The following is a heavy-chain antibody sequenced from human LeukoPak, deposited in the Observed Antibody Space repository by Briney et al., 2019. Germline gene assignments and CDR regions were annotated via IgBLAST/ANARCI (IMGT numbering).Heavy chain of an antibody. J-gene: IGHJ2*01. D-gene: IGHD5-18*01. CDR2: IYYSGST. Sequence: SETLSLTCTVSGGSVSSGSYYWSWIRQPPGKGLEWIGYIYYSGSTNYNPSLKSRVTISVDTPKNQFSLKLSSVTAADTAVYYCASGYSYGYGFWYFDLWGRGTLVTVSS. V-gene: IGHV4-61*01. CDR1: GGSVSSGSYY. CDR3: ASGYSYGYGFWYFDL.